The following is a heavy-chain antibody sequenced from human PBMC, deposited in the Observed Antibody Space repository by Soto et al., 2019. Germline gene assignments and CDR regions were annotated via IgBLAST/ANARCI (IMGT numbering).Heavy chain of an antibody. J-gene: IGHJ4*02. CDR3: ASGIQLWLRRINNGYSG. CDR2: IIPMFGTA. V-gene: IGHV1-69*12. Sequence: QVQLVQSGAEVKKPESSVKVSCKAPGGTFSTYAISWVRQAPGQGLEWIGGIIPMFGTANYAQRFQDRATITADEPTNTVYMALSTLRAEDTAVYFCASGIQLWLRRINNGYSGWGQGTLVTVSS. D-gene: IGHD5-18*01. CDR1: GGTFSTYA.